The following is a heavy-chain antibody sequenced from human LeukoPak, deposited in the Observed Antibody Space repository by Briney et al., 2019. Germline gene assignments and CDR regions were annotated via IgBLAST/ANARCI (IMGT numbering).Heavy chain of an antibody. Sequence: ASVKVSCKVSGYTLTELSMHWVRQAPGKGLEWMGGFDPEDGETIYAQKFQGRVTMTEDTSTDTAYMEPSSLRSEDTAVYYCATRIRYSNYVGGWFDPWGQGTLVTVSS. CDR3: ATRIRYSNYVGGWFDP. CDR1: GYTLTELS. D-gene: IGHD4-11*01. J-gene: IGHJ5*02. CDR2: FDPEDGET. V-gene: IGHV1-24*01.